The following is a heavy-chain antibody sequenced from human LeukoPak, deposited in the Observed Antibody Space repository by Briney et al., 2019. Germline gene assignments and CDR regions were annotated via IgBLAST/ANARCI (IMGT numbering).Heavy chain of an antibody. CDR3: AKEDYNGPGSYYNY. V-gene: IGHV3-30*18. J-gene: IGHJ4*02. D-gene: IGHD3-10*01. CDR2: ISYDGSLK. Sequence: GGSLRLSCAASGFTFSSYGMHWVRQAPGKGLEWVAVISYDGSLKFYADSVKGRFTISRDNPKNTLYLQMNSLRAEDTAVYYCAKEDYNGPGSYYNYWGQGTLVTVSP. CDR1: GFTFSSYG.